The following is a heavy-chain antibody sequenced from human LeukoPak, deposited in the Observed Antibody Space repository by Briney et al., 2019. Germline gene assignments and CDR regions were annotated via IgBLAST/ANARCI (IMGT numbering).Heavy chain of an antibody. Sequence: GGSLRLSCAASGFTFSSYGMHWVRQAPGKGLEWVAVIWNDGSNKYYADSVKGRFTISRDNSKNTLYLQMNSLRAEDTAVYYCARDRSYVGDYFDYWGQGTLVTVSS. CDR3: ARDRSYVGDYFDY. CDR1: GFTFSSYG. CDR2: IWNDGSNK. V-gene: IGHV3-33*01. J-gene: IGHJ4*02. D-gene: IGHD3-16*01.